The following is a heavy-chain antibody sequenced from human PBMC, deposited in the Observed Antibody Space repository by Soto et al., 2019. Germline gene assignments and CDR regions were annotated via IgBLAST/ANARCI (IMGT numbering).Heavy chain of an antibody. J-gene: IGHJ4*02. Sequence: ASVKVSCKASGYTFTSYGISWVRQAPGQGLEWMGWISAYNGNTNYAQKLQGRVTMTTDTSTSTAYMELRSLRSDDTAVYYCARTLSEYYDDSSCYCSESEYYDYWGQGTLVTVSS. D-gene: IGHD3-22*01. V-gene: IGHV1-18*01. CDR3: ARTLSEYYDDSSCYCSESEYYDY. CDR1: GYTFTSYG. CDR2: ISAYNGNT.